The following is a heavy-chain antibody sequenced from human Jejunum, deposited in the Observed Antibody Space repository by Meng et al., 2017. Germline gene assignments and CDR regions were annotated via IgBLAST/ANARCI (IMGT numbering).Heavy chain of an antibody. V-gene: IGHV3-30*01. J-gene: IGHJ5*02. D-gene: IGHD3-22*01. Sequence: QVQLVESGGGVVQPGRSLRLSCAGSGFGFSTYAMHWVRQAPGKGLEWVAGVSFDGTDTFYADSVKGRFTISRDNSKNTLFLQMNGLRAEDTAMYYCAKSGGFSSEYPWGQGTLVTVSS. CDR2: VSFDGTDT. CDR3: AKSGGFSSEYP. CDR1: GFGFSTYA.